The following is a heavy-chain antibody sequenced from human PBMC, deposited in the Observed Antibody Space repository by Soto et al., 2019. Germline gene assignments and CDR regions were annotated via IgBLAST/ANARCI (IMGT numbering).Heavy chain of an antibody. CDR3: AKGGRLYYYDSSGYCAFDI. CDR1: GFTFSSYW. J-gene: IGHJ3*02. Sequence: GGSLRLSCAASGFTFSSYWMHWVRQAPGKGLVWVSRINSDGSSTSYADSVKGRFTISRDNAKNTLYLQMNSLRAEDTAVYYCAKGGRLYYYDSSGYCAFDIWGQGTMVTVSS. CDR2: INSDGSST. D-gene: IGHD3-22*01. V-gene: IGHV3-74*01.